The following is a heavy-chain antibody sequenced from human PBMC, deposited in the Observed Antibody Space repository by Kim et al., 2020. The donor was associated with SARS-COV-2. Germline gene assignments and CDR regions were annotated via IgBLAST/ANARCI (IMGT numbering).Heavy chain of an antibody. CDR2: IHSGKGTT. CDR3: ARGGTGPA. Sequence: ASVKVSCKTSGYTFTTYNIHWVRQAPGQGLEWMGWIHSGKGTTKYSQKFQGRVSITRDTSANTAYMELTSLESEDTAVYYCARGGTGPAWGQGTLVTVFS. V-gene: IGHV1-3*04. CDR1: GYTFTTYN. D-gene: IGHD1-1*01. J-gene: IGHJ4*02.